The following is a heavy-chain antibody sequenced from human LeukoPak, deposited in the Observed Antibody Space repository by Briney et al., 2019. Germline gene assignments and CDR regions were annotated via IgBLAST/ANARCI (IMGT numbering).Heavy chain of an antibody. CDR2: IYYSGNT. J-gene: IGHJ6*03. CDR3: TRGSIAYYYMDV. CDR1: GVSISSSNSY. D-gene: IGHD3-22*01. Sequence: SETLSLTCTVSGVSISSSNSYWGWSRQPPGKGLEWIGSIYYSGNTYYNASLKSQVSISIDTSKNQFSLKLSSVTAADTAVYYCTRGSIAYYYMDVWGKGTTVTISS. V-gene: IGHV4-39*07.